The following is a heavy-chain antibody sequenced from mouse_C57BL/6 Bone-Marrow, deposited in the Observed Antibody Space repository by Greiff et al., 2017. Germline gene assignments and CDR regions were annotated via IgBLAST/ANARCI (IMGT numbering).Heavy chain of an antibody. CDR2: INPYNGDT. D-gene: IGHD1-1*01. CDR3: ARNGSSPFDY. CDR1: GYSFTGYF. V-gene: IGHV1-20*01. J-gene: IGHJ2*01. Sequence: EVMLVESGPELVKPGDSVKISCKASGYSFTGYFMNWVMQSHGKSLEWIGRINPYNGDTFYNQKFKGKATLTVDNSSSTAHMELRSLTSEDSAVYYCARNGSSPFDYGGQGTTLTVSS.